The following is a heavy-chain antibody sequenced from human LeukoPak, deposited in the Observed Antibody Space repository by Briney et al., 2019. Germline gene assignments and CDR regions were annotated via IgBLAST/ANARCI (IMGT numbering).Heavy chain of an antibody. CDR3: ARDLYYYDSSGLGP. CDR1: GYTFTGYY. CDR2: INPNSGGT. J-gene: IGHJ5*02. D-gene: IGHD3-22*01. Sequence: GASVKVSCKASGYTFTGYYMHWVRQAPGQGLEWMGWINPNSGGTDYAQKFQGRVTMTRDTSISTAYMELSRLRFDDTAVYYCARDLYYYDSSGLGPWGQGTLVTVSS. V-gene: IGHV1-2*02.